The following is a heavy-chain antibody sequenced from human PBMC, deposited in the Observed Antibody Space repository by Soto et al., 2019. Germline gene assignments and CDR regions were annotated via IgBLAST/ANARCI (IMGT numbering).Heavy chain of an antibody. V-gene: IGHV3-23*01. J-gene: IGHJ6*03. CDR3: AKYAGNYYHYYDMDV. CDR1: EFTSSRYA. Sequence: EVQLLESGGGLVQPGGSLRLSCAGSEFTSSRYALSWVRQAPGEGLEWVSGIRGTGDSTYYADSVKGRFTVSRDNSKNTLYLQMHSLRAGDTAVYYCAKYAGNYYHYYDMDVWGKGTTVTVSS. D-gene: IGHD6-13*01. CDR2: IRGTGDST.